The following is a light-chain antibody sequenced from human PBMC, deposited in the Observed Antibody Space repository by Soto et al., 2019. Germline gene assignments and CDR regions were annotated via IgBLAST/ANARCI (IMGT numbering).Light chain of an antibody. CDR2: GAS. Sequence: EIMLTQSPATLSLSPGERATLSCRASQSVSSSLAWYQQKPGQAPRLLIYGASTRATGIPARFSGSGSGTEFTLTISYLRPEDSAVYFCQQYHDWVTFGGGTKVDIK. CDR1: QSVSSS. J-gene: IGKJ4*01. CDR3: QQYHDWVT. V-gene: IGKV3D-15*01.